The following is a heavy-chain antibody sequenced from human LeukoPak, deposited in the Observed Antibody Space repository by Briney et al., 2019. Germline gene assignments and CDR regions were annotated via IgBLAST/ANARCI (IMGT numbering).Heavy chain of an antibody. J-gene: IGHJ4*02. CDR3: ARSVRPSRLGY. V-gene: IGHV3-53*01. CDR2: IYSGGST. D-gene: IGHD3-10*01. CDR1: GFTVSSNY. Sequence: GGSLRLSCAASGFTVSSNYMSWVRQAPGKGLEWVSVIYSGGSTYYADSVKGRFTISRDNSKNTLYLQMNNLRAEDTAVYYCARSVRPSRLGYWGQGTLVTVSS.